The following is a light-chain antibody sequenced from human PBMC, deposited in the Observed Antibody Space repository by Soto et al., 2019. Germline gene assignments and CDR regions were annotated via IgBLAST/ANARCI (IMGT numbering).Light chain of an antibody. Sequence: ESVLTQSPGTLSLSPGEGATLSCRASQTASGNYLAWYQQKPGQAPRLLIYGASNRATGIPDRFSGSGSGTDFTLTISRLEPEDFAVYFCQRYGASRAFGQGTKVDIK. CDR2: GAS. V-gene: IGKV3-20*01. CDR3: QRYGASRA. J-gene: IGKJ1*01. CDR1: QTASGNY.